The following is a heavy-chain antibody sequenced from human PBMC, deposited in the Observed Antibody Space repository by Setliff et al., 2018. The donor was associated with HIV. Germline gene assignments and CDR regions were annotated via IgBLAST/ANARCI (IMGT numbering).Heavy chain of an antibody. CDR2: IHYSGNT. CDR3: ARASAERSSVRGLAIAFDI. Sequence: SETLSLTCTVSGGSISSGVFYWTWIRQLPGKGLEWIGYIHYSGNTYYKPSLKSPLSMSVDTSKNQFSLNLTSVTAADTAVYYCARASAERSSVRGLAIAFDIWGQGTMVTVTS. CDR1: GGSISSGVFY. D-gene: IGHD3-10*01. V-gene: IGHV4-31*01. J-gene: IGHJ3*02.